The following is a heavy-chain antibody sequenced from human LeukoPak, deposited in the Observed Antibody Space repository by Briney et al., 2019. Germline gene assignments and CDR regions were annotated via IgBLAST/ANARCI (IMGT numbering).Heavy chain of an antibody. CDR2: INSKGTDT. D-gene: IGHD2-15*01. CDR1: GFTFGISS. Sequence: RGCLRLSCVPAGFTFGISSMRWVRPVPGKGQGWGSPINSKGTDTSYADSVKGRFTIFRDTSKNTLYLQMNSLIAADTAVYYCAKGSLGSCYYFDYWGQGTLVTVSS. J-gene: IGHJ4*02. V-gene: IGHV3-23*01. CDR3: AKGSLGSCYYFDY.